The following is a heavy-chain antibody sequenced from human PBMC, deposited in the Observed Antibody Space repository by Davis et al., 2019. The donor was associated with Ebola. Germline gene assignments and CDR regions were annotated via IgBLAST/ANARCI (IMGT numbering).Heavy chain of an antibody. D-gene: IGHD2-15*01. CDR2: INAGNGNT. CDR1: GYTFTSYD. V-gene: IGHV1-3*01. CDR3: ARGSCSGGSCYSDYYGMDV. J-gene: IGHJ6*02. Sequence: ASVKVSCKASGYTFTSYDIKWVRQAAGQGLEWMGWINAGNGNTKYSQKFQGRVTITADESTSTAYMELSSLRSEDTAVYYCARGSCSGGSCYSDYYGMDVWGQGTTVTVSS.